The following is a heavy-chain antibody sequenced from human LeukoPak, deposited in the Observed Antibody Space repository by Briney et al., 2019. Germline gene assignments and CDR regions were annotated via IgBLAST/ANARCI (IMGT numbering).Heavy chain of an antibody. J-gene: IGHJ4*02. CDR3: ARGSGGYSYGIDY. Sequence: SSGTLSLTCAVSGVSISSSNWWSWVRQPPGKGLEWIGEIYHSGSTNYNPSLKSRVTISVDKSKNQFSPKLSSVTAADTAVYYCARGSGGYSYGIDYWGQGTLVTVSS. CDR2: IYHSGST. CDR1: GVSISSSNW. V-gene: IGHV4-4*02. D-gene: IGHD5-18*01.